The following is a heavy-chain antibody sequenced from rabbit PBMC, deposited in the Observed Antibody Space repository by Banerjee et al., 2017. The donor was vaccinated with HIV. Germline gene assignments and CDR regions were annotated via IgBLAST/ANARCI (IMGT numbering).Heavy chain of an antibody. J-gene: IGHJ6*01. V-gene: IGHV1S45*01. D-gene: IGHD6-1*01. CDR3: ARTTYGYDDYADLYYAAMDL. Sequence: QEQLVESGGGLVKPGASLTLTCEASGFPFSEKAVMCWVRQAPGKGLTWIACINVVTGKAVYASWAKGRFTFSRTSSTTVTLQMTSLTAADTATYFCARTTYGYDDYADLYYAAMDLWGPGTLVTVS. CDR1: GFPFSEKAV. CDR2: INVVTGKA.